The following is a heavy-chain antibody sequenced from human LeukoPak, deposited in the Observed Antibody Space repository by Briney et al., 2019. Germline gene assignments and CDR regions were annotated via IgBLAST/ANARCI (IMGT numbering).Heavy chain of an antibody. D-gene: IGHD2-2*01. Sequence: ASVKVSCKASGYTLTGYYMHWVRQAPGQGLEWMAWINPNSGVTNYAQKFQGRVTMTRDTSISTAYMELSRLRSDDTAVYYCARANYCSSTSCFRDAFDIWGQGTMVTVSS. CDR1: GYTLTGYY. CDR3: ARANYCSSTSCFRDAFDI. J-gene: IGHJ3*02. CDR2: INPNSGVT. V-gene: IGHV1-2*02.